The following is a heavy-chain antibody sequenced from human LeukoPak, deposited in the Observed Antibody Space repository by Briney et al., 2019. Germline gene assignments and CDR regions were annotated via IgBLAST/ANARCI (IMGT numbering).Heavy chain of an antibody. D-gene: IGHD3-10*01. CDR2: INPNSGGT. CDR1: GYTFTSYD. Sequence: VASVKVSCKASGYTFTSYDINWVRQATGQGLEWMGWINPNSGGTNYAQKFQGRVTMTRDTSISTAYMELSRLRSDDTAVYYCARDHRWFGDIVNDYWGQGTLVTVSS. CDR3: ARDHRWFGDIVNDY. V-gene: IGHV1-2*02. J-gene: IGHJ4*02.